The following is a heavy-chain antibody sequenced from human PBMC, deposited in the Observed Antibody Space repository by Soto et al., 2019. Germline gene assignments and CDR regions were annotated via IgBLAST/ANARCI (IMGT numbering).Heavy chain of an antibody. CDR1: GGSGSSGSYY. J-gene: IGHJ6*02. Sequence: KSSETLSLTCTVSGGSGSSGSYYWSWIRQPPGKGLEWIGYIYYSGSTNYNPSLKSRVTISVDTSKNQFSLKLSSVTAADTAVYYCARAPKGRGGSRSYKELRNYHYGMDVWGQATTVTLSS. D-gene: IGHD3-10*01. CDR2: IYYSGST. CDR3: ARAPKGRGGSRSYKELRNYHYGMDV. V-gene: IGHV4-61*01.